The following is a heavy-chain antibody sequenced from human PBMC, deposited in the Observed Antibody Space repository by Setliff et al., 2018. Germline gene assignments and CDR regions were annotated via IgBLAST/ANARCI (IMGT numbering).Heavy chain of an antibody. CDR3: VNHNPARRSVAGTPLDY. CDR2: ISGDSIYI. V-gene: IGHV3-23*01. Sequence: RLSCAASGFTFTTYSMSWVRQAPGKGLEWVSAISGDSIYIYYADFVKGRFTISRDNSKTTLYLQMHSLRADDTAIYYCVNHNPARRSVAGTPLDYWGQGTLVTVSS. D-gene: IGHD6-19*01. CDR1: GFTFTTYS. J-gene: IGHJ4*02.